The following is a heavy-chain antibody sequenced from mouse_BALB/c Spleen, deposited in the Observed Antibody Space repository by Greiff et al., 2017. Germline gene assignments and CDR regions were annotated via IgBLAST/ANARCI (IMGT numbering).Heavy chain of an antibody. D-gene: IGHD2-1*01. V-gene: IGHV2-6-7*01. CDR1: GFSLTGYG. CDR2: IWGDGST. CDR3: ARDQEDYGNPFAD. Sequence: QVQLKQSGPGLVAPSQSLSITCTVSGFSLTGYGVNWVRQPPGKGLEWLGMIWGDGSTDYNSALKSRLSISKDNSKSQVFLKMNSLQTDDTARYYCARDQEDYGNPFADWGQGTLVTVSA. J-gene: IGHJ3*01.